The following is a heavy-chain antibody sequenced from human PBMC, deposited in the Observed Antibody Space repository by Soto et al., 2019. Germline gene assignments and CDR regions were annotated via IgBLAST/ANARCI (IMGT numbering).Heavy chain of an antibody. V-gene: IGHV4-59*08. CDR3: ARHYGANFDY. D-gene: IGHD4-17*01. CDR1: GGSISSYY. Sequence: PSETLSLTCTVSGGSISSYYWSWIRQPPGKGLEWIGYIYCSGSTNYNPSLKSRVTISVDTSKNQFSLKLSSVTAADTAVYYCARHYGANFDYWGQGTLVTVSS. J-gene: IGHJ4*02. CDR2: IYCSGST.